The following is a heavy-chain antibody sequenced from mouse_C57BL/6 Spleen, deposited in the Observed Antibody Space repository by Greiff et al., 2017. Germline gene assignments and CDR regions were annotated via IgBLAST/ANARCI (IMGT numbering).Heavy chain of an antibody. CDR2: IYPRSGNT. J-gene: IGHJ2*01. Sequence: QVHVKQSGAELARPGASVKLSCKASGYTFTSYGISWVKQRTGQGLEWIGEIYPRSGNTYYNEKFKGKATLTADKSSSTAYMELRSLTSEDSAVYFCAREPPQTYYFDYWGQGTTLTVSS. CDR1: GYTFTSYG. V-gene: IGHV1-81*01. CDR3: AREPPQTYYFDY. D-gene: IGHD3-1*01.